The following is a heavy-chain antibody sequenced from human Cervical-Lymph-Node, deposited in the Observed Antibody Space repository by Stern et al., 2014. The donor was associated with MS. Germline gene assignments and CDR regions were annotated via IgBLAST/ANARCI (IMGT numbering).Heavy chain of an antibody. J-gene: IGHJ4*02. CDR1: GGSISSYY. CDR3: ARDQGLLGIDY. V-gene: IGHV4-59*01. CDR2: IYYSGST. Sequence: QVQLQESGPGLVKPSETLSLTCTVSGGSISSYYWSWIRQPPGKGLEWIGYIYYSGSTNYNPSLKSRVTISVDTSKNQFSLKLSSVTAADTAVYYCARDQGLLGIDYWGQGTLVTVSS. D-gene: IGHD7-27*01.